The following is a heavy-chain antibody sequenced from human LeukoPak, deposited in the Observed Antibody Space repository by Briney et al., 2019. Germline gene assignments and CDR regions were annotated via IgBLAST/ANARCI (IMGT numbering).Heavy chain of an antibody. J-gene: IGHJ3*02. CDR3: ARSDVPGYYDSSGYDGGDGDDAFDI. CDR1: GFTFSDYY. CDR2: ISSSGSTI. D-gene: IGHD3-22*01. V-gene: IGHV3-11*01. Sequence: GGSLRLSCAASGFTFSDYYMSWIRQAPGKGLEWVSYISSSGSTIYYADSVKGRFTISRDNAKNSLYLQMNSLRSEDTAVYYCARSDVPGYYDSSGYDGGDGDDAFDIWGQGTMVTVSS.